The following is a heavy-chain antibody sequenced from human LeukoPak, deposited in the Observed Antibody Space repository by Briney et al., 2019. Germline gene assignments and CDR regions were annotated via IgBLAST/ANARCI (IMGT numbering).Heavy chain of an antibody. CDR1: GYSITSGYY. Sequence: SETLSLTCTVSGYSITSGYYWGWIRQPPGKGLEWIGNIYHSGGTFYNPSLKSRVTISVDTSKNQFSLKLSSVTAADTAVYYCASRPRYCSSTSCSNFDYWGQGTLVTVSS. CDR3: ASRPRYCSSTSCSNFDY. D-gene: IGHD2-2*01. CDR2: IYHSGGT. J-gene: IGHJ4*02. V-gene: IGHV4-38-2*02.